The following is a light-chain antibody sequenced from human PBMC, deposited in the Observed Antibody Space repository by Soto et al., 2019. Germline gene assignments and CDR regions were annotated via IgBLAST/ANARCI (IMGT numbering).Light chain of an antibody. V-gene: IGKV3-11*01. CDR3: QQRSNWRIT. Sequence: EIVVTQSPATLSLSPGDRATLSCRASQSVSSYLAWYQQKPGQAPRLLIYDASNRATGIPARFSGSGSGTDFTLTISSLEPEDFAVYYCQQRSNWRITFGQGTRLEIK. CDR2: DAS. J-gene: IGKJ5*01. CDR1: QSVSSY.